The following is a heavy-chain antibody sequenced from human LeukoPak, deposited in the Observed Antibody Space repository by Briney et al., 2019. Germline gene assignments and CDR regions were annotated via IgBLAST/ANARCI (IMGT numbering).Heavy chain of an antibody. V-gene: IGHV3-48*01. CDR2: ISSSTSTI. CDR1: GFTFSSYS. Sequence: GGSLRLSCAASGFTFSSYSMNWVRQAPGKGLEWVSYISSSTSTIYYADSVKGRFTISRDNSKNTLYLQMNSLRAEDTAVYYCAKDYSNYDRFEYWGQGTQVTVSS. D-gene: IGHD4-11*01. CDR3: AKDYSNYDRFEY. J-gene: IGHJ4*02.